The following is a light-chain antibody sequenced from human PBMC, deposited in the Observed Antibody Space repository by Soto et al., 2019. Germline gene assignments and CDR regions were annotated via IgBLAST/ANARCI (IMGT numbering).Light chain of an antibody. J-gene: IGLJ1*01. CDR2: EGT. Sequence: QSALTQPASVSGSLGQSITISCTGNSSDVGSYNLVSWYQHHPGKAPKLLIFEGTKRPSGISNRFSGSKSGNTASLAISGLQAEDEAVYHCCSYAGFTPYVFGTGTKLTVL. CDR3: CSYAGFTPYV. CDR1: SSDVGSYNL. V-gene: IGLV2-23*01.